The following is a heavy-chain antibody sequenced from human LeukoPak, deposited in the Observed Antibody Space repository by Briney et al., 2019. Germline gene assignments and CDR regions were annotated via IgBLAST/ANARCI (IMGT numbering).Heavy chain of an antibody. V-gene: IGHV3-21*01. CDR2: ISSSSSYI. D-gene: IGHD2-15*01. CDR3: ANIGLRFHY. CDR1: GFRFSKYW. J-gene: IGHJ4*02. Sequence: GGSLRLSCAASGFRFSKYWMTWVRQAPGKGLEWVSSISSSSSYIYYADSVKGRFTISRDNAKNSLYLQMNSLRAEDTAVYYCANIGLRFHYWGQGTLVTVSS.